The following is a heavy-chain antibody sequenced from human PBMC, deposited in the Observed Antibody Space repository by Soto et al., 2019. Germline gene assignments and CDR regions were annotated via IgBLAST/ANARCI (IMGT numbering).Heavy chain of an antibody. CDR3: ARASAVVVVPAAKAPSHFDY. CDR2: ISYDGSNK. J-gene: IGHJ4*02. CDR1: GFTFSSYA. Sequence: LRLSCAASGFTFSSYAMHWVRQAPGKGLEWVAVISYDGSNKYYADSVKGRFTISRDNSKNTLYLQMNSLRAEDTAVYYCARASAVVVVPAAKAPSHFDYWGQGTLVTVSS. D-gene: IGHD2-2*01. V-gene: IGHV3-30-3*01.